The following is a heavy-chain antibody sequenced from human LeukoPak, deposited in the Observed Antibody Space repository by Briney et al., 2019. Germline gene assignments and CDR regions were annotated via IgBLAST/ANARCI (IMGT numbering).Heavy chain of an antibody. J-gene: IGHJ4*02. CDR1: GFIFSSYA. V-gene: IGHV3-23*01. Sequence: PGGSLRLSCVASGFIFSSYAMSWVRQAPGQGLAWVSRISGTGGRTDYADSVKSRFTISRDNSKNTLYLQMDSLRAEDTAVYYCAIDRSPFDYWGQGTLVTVSS. CDR2: ISGTGGRT. CDR3: AIDRSPFDY.